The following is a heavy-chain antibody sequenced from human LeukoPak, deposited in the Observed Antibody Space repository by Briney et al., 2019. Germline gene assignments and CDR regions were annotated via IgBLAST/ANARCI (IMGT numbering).Heavy chain of an antibody. J-gene: IGHJ5*02. V-gene: IGHV3-64*01. Sequence: GGSLRLSCAASGFNFSDYAMHWVRQAPGKGLEYVAGISSNGTSTYHAKSVRGRFTISRDNSKNTLCLQMGNLRPEDMALYYCAREVVPYSGYDYRWFDPWGQGTLVTVSS. CDR1: GFNFSDYA. CDR3: AREVVPYSGYDYRWFDP. CDR2: ISSNGTST. D-gene: IGHD5-12*01.